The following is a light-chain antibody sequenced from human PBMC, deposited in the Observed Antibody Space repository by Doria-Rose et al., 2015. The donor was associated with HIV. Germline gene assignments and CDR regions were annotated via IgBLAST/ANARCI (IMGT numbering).Light chain of an antibody. Sequence: TQSPGTLSLSPGERATLSCRASQSFSSTYLAWYQQKPGQAPSLPIYDGSTRATGIPDRSSASGSGTDFTLTINRLEPEDFALYYCHQYGTSWTFGQGTKVEI. J-gene: IGKJ1*01. CDR1: QSFSSTY. CDR2: DGS. CDR3: HQYGTSWT. V-gene: IGKV3-20*01.